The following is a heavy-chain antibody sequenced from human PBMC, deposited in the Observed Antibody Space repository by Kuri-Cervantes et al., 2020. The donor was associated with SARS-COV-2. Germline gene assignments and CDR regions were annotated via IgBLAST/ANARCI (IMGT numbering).Heavy chain of an antibody. V-gene: IGHV3-30*02. J-gene: IGHJ4*02. CDR1: GFTFSSYC. CDR2: IWNGGSNK. Sequence: GGSLRLSCAASGFTFSSYCMHWVRQAPGKGLEWVAVIWNGGSNKYYADSVKGRFTISRDNSKNTLYLQMNSLRAEDTAVYYCAKVHCTNGVCLDYFDYWGQGTLVTVSS. CDR3: AKVHCTNGVCLDYFDY. D-gene: IGHD2-8*01.